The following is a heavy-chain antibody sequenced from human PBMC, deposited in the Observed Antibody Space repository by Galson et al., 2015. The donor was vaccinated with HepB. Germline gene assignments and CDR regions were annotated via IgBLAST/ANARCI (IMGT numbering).Heavy chain of an antibody. V-gene: IGHV3-30*18. J-gene: IGHJ4*02. CDR3: AKDPDCSSTSCYTERTNYYFDY. Sequence: SLRLSCAASGFTFSSYGMHWVRQAPGKGLEWVAVISYDGSNKYYADSVKGRFTISRDNSKNTLYLQMNSLRAEDTAVYYCAKDPDCSSTSCYTERTNYYFDYWGQGTLVTVSS. D-gene: IGHD2-2*01. CDR2: ISYDGSNK. CDR1: GFTFSSYG.